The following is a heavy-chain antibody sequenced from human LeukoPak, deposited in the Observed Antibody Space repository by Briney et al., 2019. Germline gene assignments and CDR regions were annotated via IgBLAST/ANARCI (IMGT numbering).Heavy chain of an antibody. J-gene: IGHJ4*02. CDR3: ARDSYYDSSGYQLAEYYFDY. CDR1: GYSFTSYT. Sequence: ASVKVSCKASGYSFTSYTIRWVRQAPGQGLEWMGWINTGNGNTKYSEKFQGRVTITADESTSTAYMELSSLRSEDTAVYYCARDSYYDSSGYQLAEYYFDYWGQGTLVTVSS. V-gene: IGHV1-3*04. D-gene: IGHD3-22*01. CDR2: INTGNGNT.